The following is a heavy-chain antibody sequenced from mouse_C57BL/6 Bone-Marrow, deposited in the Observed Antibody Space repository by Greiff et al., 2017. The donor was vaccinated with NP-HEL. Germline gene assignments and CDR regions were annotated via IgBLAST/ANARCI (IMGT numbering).Heavy chain of an antibody. CDR1: GYTFTSYW. D-gene: IGHD2-3*01. CDR2: INPSSGYT. Sequence: QVHVKQSGAELAKPGASVKLSCKASGYTFTSYWMHWVKQRPGQGLEWIGYINPSSGYTKYNQKFKDKATLTADKSSSTASMQLSSLTYEDSAVYYCARPPLYDGYGFAYWGQGTLVTVSA. CDR3: ARPPLYDGYGFAY. V-gene: IGHV1-7*01. J-gene: IGHJ3*01.